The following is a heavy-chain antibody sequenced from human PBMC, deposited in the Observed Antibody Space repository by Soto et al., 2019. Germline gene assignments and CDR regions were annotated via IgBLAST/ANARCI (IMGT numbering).Heavy chain of an antibody. J-gene: IGHJ4*02. CDR3: ARPPLPGYSIHFNS. V-gene: IGHV5-51*01. CDR1: GYIFKNHW. CDR2: VYPRDSDT. D-gene: IGHD2-15*01. Sequence: PGESLKISCQCSGYIFKNHWIGWVRQMPGKGLEWMGIVYPRDSDTRYSPSFQGQVTISADRSTGTAFLQWRSLKASDTALYYCARPPLPGYSIHFNSWGQGTLVTVSS.